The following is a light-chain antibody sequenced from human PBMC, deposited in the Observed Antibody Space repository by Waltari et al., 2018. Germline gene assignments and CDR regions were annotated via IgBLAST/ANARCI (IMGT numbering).Light chain of an antibody. V-gene: IGLV1-44*01. J-gene: IGLJ1*01. CDR3: ATWDDSLNGYL. CDR2: NNY. CDR1: TSNIGSNT. Sequence: QSVLTQTPSASGTPGQRVTISCSGSTSNIGSNTVNWYQHLPGTAPKLLIYNNYQRPSGVPDRFSGSKSGTSASLAISGLKSEDESDYYCATWDDSLNGYLFGTGTKVNVL.